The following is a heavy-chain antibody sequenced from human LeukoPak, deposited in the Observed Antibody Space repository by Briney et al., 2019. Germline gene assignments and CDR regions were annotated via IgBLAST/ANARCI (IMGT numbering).Heavy chain of an antibody. J-gene: IGHJ4*02. CDR3: ARKKRNCSSTSCYVYFDY. Sequence: PSETLSLTCAVYGXSFSGYYWSWIRQPPGKGLEWIGEINHSGSTNYNPSLKSRVTISVDTSKNQFSLKLSSVTAADTAVYYCARKKRNCSSTSCYVYFDYWGQGTLVTVSS. D-gene: IGHD2-2*01. CDR2: INHSGST. CDR1: GXSFSGYY. V-gene: IGHV4-34*01.